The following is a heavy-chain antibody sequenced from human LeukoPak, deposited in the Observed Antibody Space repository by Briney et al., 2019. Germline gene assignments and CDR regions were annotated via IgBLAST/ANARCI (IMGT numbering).Heavy chain of an antibody. J-gene: IGHJ4*02. CDR3: ATSIIAARRGFDF. D-gene: IGHD6-6*01. V-gene: IGHV1-2*06. CDR2: INPKSGGT. CDR1: GYTFTDYY. Sequence: ASVKVSCKASGYTFTDYYMHWVRQPPGQGLEWMGRINPKSGGTNYAQNFQGRVTLTRDTSISTAYMELNRLTSDDTAVYYCATSIIAARRGFDFWGQGTLVTVSS.